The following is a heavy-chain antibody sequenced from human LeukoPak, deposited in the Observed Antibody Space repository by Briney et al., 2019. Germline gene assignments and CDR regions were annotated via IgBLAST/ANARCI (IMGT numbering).Heavy chain of an antibody. J-gene: IGHJ4*02. D-gene: IGHD6-19*01. Sequence: SENLSFTSTVPGGSICSSSYYWGWTGQPPGRGLEWNGSIYNTGSTYYNPSRMTRATIPVKTSNNQFSLSLSSVTAADTAVYCCARRVRGGRGWSEIFDYWGRGTLVTVSS. CDR3: ARRVRGGRGWSEIFDY. V-gene: IGHV4-39*01. CDR2: IYNTGST. CDR1: GGSICSSSYY.